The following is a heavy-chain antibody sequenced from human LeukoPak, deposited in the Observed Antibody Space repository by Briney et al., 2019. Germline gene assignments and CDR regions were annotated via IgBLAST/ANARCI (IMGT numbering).Heavy chain of an antibody. D-gene: IGHD2-2*01. CDR3: ARDIVPPGICFDF. V-gene: IGHV3-7*01. Sequence: GGSLRLSCAASGFTFSSYWVSWVRQAPGKGLEWVANINQDGSETYYVDSVRGRFTISRDNAKNSLYLQMNSLRAEDTAVYYCARDIVPPGICFDFWGQGTLVTVSS. CDR1: GFTFSSYW. CDR2: INQDGSET. J-gene: IGHJ4*02.